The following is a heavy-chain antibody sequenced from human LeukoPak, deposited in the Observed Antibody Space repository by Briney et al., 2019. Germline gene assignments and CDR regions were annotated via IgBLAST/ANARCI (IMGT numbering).Heavy chain of an antibody. CDR2: ITRNGDRK. CDR3: VNQISGWVY. Sequence: PGGSLRLSCSAFGFTFSDLAMHWVRQAPEKGLEYVSGITRNGDRKFYADSVKGRFTISRDNSKNTLYLQMSSLNPEDTSVYYCVNQISGWVYWGQGTLVTVSS. CDR1: GFTFSDLA. J-gene: IGHJ4*02. D-gene: IGHD6-19*01. V-gene: IGHV3-64D*06.